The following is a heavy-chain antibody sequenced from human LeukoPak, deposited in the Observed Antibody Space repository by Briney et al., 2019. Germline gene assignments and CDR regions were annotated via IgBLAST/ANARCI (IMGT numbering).Heavy chain of an antibody. Sequence: PGGSLRLSCAVSGFTFSGLSMNWVRQSPGKGLEWVSFVSSSGDYKFYADSVKGRFTISRDNAKNSLYLQMNSLRAEDTAVYYCARGGDLWFSYMDVWGKGTTVTISS. J-gene: IGHJ6*03. CDR3: ARGGDLWFSYMDV. CDR1: GFTFSGLS. V-gene: IGHV3-21*06. D-gene: IGHD3-10*01. CDR2: VSSSGDYK.